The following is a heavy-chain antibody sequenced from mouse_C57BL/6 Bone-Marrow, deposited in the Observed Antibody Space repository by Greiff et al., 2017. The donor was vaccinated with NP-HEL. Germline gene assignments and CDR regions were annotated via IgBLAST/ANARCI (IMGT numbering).Heavy chain of an antibody. J-gene: IGHJ1*03. V-gene: IGHV1-81*01. CDR3: ARSGPGSSYVDWYFDV. Sequence: VMLVESGAELARPGASVKLSCKASGYTFTSYGISWVKQRTGQGLEWIGEIYPRSGNTYYNEKFKGKATLTADKSSSTAYMELRSLTSEDSAVYFCARSGPGSSYVDWYFDVWGTGTTVTVSS. CDR2: IYPRSGNT. CDR1: GYTFTSYG. D-gene: IGHD1-1*01.